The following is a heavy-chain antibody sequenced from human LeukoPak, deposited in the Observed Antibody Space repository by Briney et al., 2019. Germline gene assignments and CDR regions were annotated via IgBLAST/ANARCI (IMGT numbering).Heavy chain of an antibody. CDR3: ARLGSSTSCHFDY. V-gene: IGHV5-51*01. CDR1: GYSFTNYW. CDR2: IYPGDSDT. Sequence: GGSLKISCTGSGYSFTNYWIGWVRQLRGKGVEWMGIIYPGDSDTRYSPSFQGQVTISADKSISTAYLQWSSLKAADTAMYYCARLGSSTSCHFDYWGQGTLVTVSS. D-gene: IGHD2-2*01. J-gene: IGHJ4*02.